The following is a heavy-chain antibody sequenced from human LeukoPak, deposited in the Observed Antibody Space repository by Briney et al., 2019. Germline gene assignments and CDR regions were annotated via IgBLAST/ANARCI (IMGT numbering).Heavy chain of an antibody. CDR1: GGSLSGYY. J-gene: IGHJ4*02. V-gene: IGHV4-34*01. CDR3: ARRYSNFDY. Sequence: SETLSLTCAVYGGSLSGYYWSWIRQPPGKGLEWIGEINHSGSTNYNPSLKSRVTISVDTSKNQFSLKLSSVTAADTAVYYCARRYSNFDYWGQGTLVTVSS. D-gene: IGHD4-4*01. CDR2: INHSGST.